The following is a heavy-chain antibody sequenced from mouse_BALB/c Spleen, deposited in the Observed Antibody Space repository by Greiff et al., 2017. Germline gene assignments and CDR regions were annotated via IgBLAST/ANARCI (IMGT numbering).Heavy chain of an antibody. Sequence: VQLQQSGPELVKPGASVKMSCKASGYTFTSYVMHWVKQKPGQGLEWIGYINPYNDGTKYNEKIKGKATLTSDKSSSTAYMELSSLTSEDSAVYYCARELGYGNSAWFAYWGQGTLVTVSA. J-gene: IGHJ3*01. V-gene: IGHV1-14*01. CDR2: INPYNDGT. CDR3: ARELGYGNSAWFAY. CDR1: GYTFTSYV. D-gene: IGHD2-1*01.